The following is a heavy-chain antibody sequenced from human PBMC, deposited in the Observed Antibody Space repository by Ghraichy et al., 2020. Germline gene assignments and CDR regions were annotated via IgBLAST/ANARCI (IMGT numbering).Heavy chain of an antibody. CDR1: SGSFGSYY. CDR2: IYYSGTS. D-gene: IGHD3-10*01. Sequence: SQTLSRTCTVSSGSFGSYYWNWIRQSPGKGLEWIGNIYYSGTSNLNPSLKGRVTISVDTSKNQFSLKVRSTTAADTAVYYCARGPGMTYFDLWGRGTLVTVSS. J-gene: IGHJ2*01. V-gene: IGHV4-59*01. CDR3: ARGPGMTYFDL.